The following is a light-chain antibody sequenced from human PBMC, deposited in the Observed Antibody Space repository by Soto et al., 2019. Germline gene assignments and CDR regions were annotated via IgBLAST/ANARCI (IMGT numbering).Light chain of an antibody. J-gene: IGKJ2*01. CDR1: KSVSSSY. CDR3: QQYGRSPPFT. Sequence: ELVLTQSPGTLSLSPGERATLSCMASKSVSSSYLAWYQQKPGQAPRLLIYGASNRATGIPDRFSGSGSGTDFNLTLIRLEPEDFAVYFCQQYGRSPPFTFGQGTNVEIK. CDR2: GAS. V-gene: IGKV3-20*01.